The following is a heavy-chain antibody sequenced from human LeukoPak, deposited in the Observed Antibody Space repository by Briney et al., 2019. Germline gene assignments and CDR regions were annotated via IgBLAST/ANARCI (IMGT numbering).Heavy chain of an antibody. D-gene: IGHD6-13*01. CDR2: ISYDGSNK. CDR1: GFTFSSYG. V-gene: IGHV3-30*18. J-gene: IGHJ4*02. Sequence: GRSLRLSCAASGFTFSSYGMHWVRQAPGKGLEWVAVISYDGSNKYYADSVKGRFTISKDNSKNTLYLQMNSLTAEDTAVYYCAKSPFSFGIAAAFDYWGQGTLVTVSS. CDR3: AKSPFSFGIAAAFDY.